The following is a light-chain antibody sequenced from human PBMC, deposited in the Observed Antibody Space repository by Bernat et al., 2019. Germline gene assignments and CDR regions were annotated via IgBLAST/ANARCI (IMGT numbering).Light chain of an antibody. CDR1: FLGNKY. CDR3: QAWDSSTGV. CDR2: KDN. Sequence: SYELTQAPSMSVSPGQTATITCSGSFLGNKYTCWYQQKPGQSPALVIYKDNERPSGSPERFAGSNSGDTATLTISGTQTRDEADYYWQAWDSSTGVFGGGNKLTVL. V-gene: IGLV3-1*01. J-gene: IGLJ3*02.